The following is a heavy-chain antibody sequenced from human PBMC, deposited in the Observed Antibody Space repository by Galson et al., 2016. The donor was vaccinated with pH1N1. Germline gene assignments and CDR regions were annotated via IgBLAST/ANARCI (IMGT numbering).Heavy chain of an antibody. D-gene: IGHD7-27*01. Sequence: SLRLSCAASGFTFNNYWMYWVRQAPGKGLVWVSRISPDGTDTLNADPVRGRFTITRDNSKNTLFLQMNSPGAEDTAMYYCTAYNGGSPFDVWGQWTMVTVSS. CDR2: ISPDGTDT. J-gene: IGHJ3*01. V-gene: IGHV3-74*01. CDR1: GFTFNNYW. CDR3: TAYNGGSPFDV.